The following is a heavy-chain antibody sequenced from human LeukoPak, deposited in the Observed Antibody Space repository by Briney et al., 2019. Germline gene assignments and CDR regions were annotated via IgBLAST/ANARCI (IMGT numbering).Heavy chain of an antibody. D-gene: IGHD3-3*01. CDR2: ISAYNGNT. J-gene: IGHJ4*02. Sequence: AASVKVSCXASGYTFTSYGISWVRQAPGQGLEWMGWISAYNGNTNYAQKLQGRVTMTTDTSTSTAYMELRSLRSDDTAVYYCARGLRYYDFWSGYFDYWGQGTLVTVSS. V-gene: IGHV1-18*01. CDR1: GYTFTSYG. CDR3: ARGLRYYDFWSGYFDY.